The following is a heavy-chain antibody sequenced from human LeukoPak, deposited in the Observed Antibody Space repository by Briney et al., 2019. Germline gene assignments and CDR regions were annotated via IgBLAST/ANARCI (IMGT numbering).Heavy chain of an antibody. CDR1: GYRFSGHN. Sequence: ASVKVSCKTSGYRFSGHNIHWVRQAPGQGLEWMGSLYPRSGDTKYGQKFQGRVTMTRDTSIDTAYMELTRLTSDDTAVYYCARDRLMWAGELGYWGQGTLVTVSA. CDR3: ARDRLMWAGELGY. CDR2: LYPRSGDT. J-gene: IGHJ4*02. V-gene: IGHV1-2*02. D-gene: IGHD3-10*01.